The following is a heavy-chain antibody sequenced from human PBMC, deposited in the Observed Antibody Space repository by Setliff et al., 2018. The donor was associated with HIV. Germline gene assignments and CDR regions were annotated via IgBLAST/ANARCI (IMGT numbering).Heavy chain of an antibody. V-gene: IGHV1-46*01. CDR2: INPNGGST. CDR1: GYTFTSYP. Sequence: ASVKVSCKASGYTFTSYPMHWVRQAPGQGLEWMGVINPNGGSTSYTPKFQGRVTMTRDTSTSTVYMELSSLRSEDTAVYYCARVWVRGGYDDYYFDYWGQGTLVTVSS. D-gene: IGHD5-12*01. J-gene: IGHJ4*02. CDR3: ARVWVRGGYDDYYFDY.